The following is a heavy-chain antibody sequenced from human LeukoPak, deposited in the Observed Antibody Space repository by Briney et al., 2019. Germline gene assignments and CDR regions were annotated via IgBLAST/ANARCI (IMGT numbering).Heavy chain of an antibody. CDR2: IYTSGST. V-gene: IGHV4-4*07. CDR3: VRRNYVSGRIDP. Sequence: SETLSLTCTVSGGSISSYYWSWIRQPAGKGLEWIGRIYTSGSTNYNPSLKSRVTMSVDTSKNQFSLNLTSVTAADTAVYHCVRRNYVSGRIDPWGQGTLVTVSS. CDR1: GGSISSYY. J-gene: IGHJ5*02. D-gene: IGHD3-16*01.